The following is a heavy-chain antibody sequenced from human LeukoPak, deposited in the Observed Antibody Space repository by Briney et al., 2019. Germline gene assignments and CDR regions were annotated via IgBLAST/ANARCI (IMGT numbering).Heavy chain of an antibody. V-gene: IGHV4-59*12. J-gene: IGHJ4*02. CDR3: ARGRSPVDYFDY. Sequence: KPSETLSLTCTVSGGSISSYYWSWIRQPPGKGLEWIGYIYYSGSTNYNPSLKSRVTISVDTSKNQFSLKLSSVTAADTAVYYCARGRSPVDYFDYWGQGTLVTVSS. CDR2: IYYSGST. CDR1: GGSISSYY. D-gene: IGHD2-15*01.